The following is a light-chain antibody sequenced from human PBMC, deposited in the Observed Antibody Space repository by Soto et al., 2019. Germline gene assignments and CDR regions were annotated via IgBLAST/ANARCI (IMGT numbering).Light chain of an antibody. CDR2: GVT. CDR3: SSYTSSSTLI. Sequence: QSALTQPASVSGSPGQSMTISCSGTSSDVGDYYYVSWYQQNPGKAPKLLIYGVTDRPSGVSHRFSGSRSDSTASLTISGLQAEDEADYYCSSYTSSSTLIFGAGTKLAVL. V-gene: IGLV2-14*01. CDR1: SSDVGDYYY. J-gene: IGLJ2*01.